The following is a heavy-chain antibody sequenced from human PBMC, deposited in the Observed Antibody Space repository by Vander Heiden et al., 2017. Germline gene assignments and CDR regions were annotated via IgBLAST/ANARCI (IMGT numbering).Heavy chain of an antibody. CDR3: VKSPENITAYFDS. J-gene: IGHJ4*02. CDR1: AFTFHTHA. Sequence: EVHFSESGAALLQPAAPVRAPCVASAFTFHTHALGWVRQSPMGGLEWVSTISKSGRSTYYAESVKGRFTVSRDNSQTTVFLHMEDLRDEDSALYYGVKSPENITAYFDSWGPGSQVT. CDR2: ISKSGRST. D-gene: IGHD2-21*02. V-gene: IGHV3-23*01.